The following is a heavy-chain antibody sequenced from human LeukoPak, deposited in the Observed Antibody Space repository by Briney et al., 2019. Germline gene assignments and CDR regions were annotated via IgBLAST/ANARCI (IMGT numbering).Heavy chain of an antibody. CDR1: GYTLTSYG. V-gene: IGHV1-18*01. CDR2: ISGYNGNT. Sequence: ASVKVSCKASGYTLTSYGISWVRQAPGQGLEWMGWISGYNGNTNYEQKVQGRVTMTTDTSTNTAYMELRSLRSDDTAVYYCARDLRMVAAAGTIDYWGQGTLVTVSS. D-gene: IGHD6-13*01. J-gene: IGHJ4*02. CDR3: ARDLRMVAAAGTIDY.